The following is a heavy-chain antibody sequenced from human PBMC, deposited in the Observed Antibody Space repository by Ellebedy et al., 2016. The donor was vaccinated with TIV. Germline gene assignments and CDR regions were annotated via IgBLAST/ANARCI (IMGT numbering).Heavy chain of an antibody. CDR1: GYTFTTYY. CDR3: ARARGVIAEKFDF. V-gene: IGHV1-46*04. J-gene: IGHJ4*02. CDR2: SNPSGGST. Sequence: AASVTVSCKASGYTFTTYYMHWVRQAPGQGLEWMGISNPSGGSTTYAQKLQGRVTMTRDTSTSTVYMELSSLRSEDTAVFYCARARGVIAEKFDFWGQGTLVTVSS. D-gene: IGHD3-10*01.